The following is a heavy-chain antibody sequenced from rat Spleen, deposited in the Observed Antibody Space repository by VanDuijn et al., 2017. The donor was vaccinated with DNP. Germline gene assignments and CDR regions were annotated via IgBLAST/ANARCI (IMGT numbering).Heavy chain of an antibody. Sequence: EVQLVESGGGVVQPGGSLKLSCAASGFTFSDFYMGWVRQAPTKGLDLVAYITYDGSSAYYRDAVKGRFTCSRDNAKRILYLQMDSLRSEDTATYYCARPDHWGQGVMVTVSS. CDR2: ITYDGSSA. J-gene: IGHJ2*01. CDR1: GFTFSDFY. CDR3: ARPDH. V-gene: IGHV5-7*01.